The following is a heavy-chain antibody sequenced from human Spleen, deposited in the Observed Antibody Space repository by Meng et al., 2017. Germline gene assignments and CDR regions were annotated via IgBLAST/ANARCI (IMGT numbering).Heavy chain of an antibody. D-gene: IGHD3-22*01. CDR1: CGSISSGGYS. Sequence: QLQLQESGSGLVKPSQTLSLTCAVSCGSISSGGYSWSWIRQPPGKGLEWIGYIYHSGSTHYNPSLKSRVTISVDTSKNQLSLKLSSMTAADTAVYYCARYVFDSSSLYSNWFDPWGQGTLVTVSS. CDR2: IYHSGST. J-gene: IGHJ5*02. V-gene: IGHV4-30-2*05. CDR3: ARYVFDSSSLYSNWFDP.